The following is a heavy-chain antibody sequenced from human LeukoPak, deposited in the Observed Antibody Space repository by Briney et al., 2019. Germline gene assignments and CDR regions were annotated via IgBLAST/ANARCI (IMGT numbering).Heavy chain of an antibody. CDR2: ISGSGGST. CDR1: GFTFSSYA. V-gene: IGHV3-23*01. D-gene: IGHD3-22*01. Sequence: GGSLRLSCAASGFTFSSYAMSWVRQAPGKGLEWVSAISGSGGSTYYADSVKGRFTISRDNSKNTLYLQMNSLRAEDTAVYYCAKSSYYYDSSASDYWGQGTLVTVSS. CDR3: AKSSYYYDSSASDY. J-gene: IGHJ4*02.